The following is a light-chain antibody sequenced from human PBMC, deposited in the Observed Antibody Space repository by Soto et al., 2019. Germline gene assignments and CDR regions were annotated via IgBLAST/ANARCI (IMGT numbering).Light chain of an antibody. J-gene: IGKJ5*01. V-gene: IGKV3-15*01. CDR2: DGS. Sequence: EIVMTQSPATLSVSPGERATLSCMASQRVRSNLSWYQHKPGQAPRLLIYDGSTRALGIPARFSGSESGTEFTLTISSLQSEDSAVYFCQQYDDWPITFGQGTRLEI. CDR1: QRVRSN. CDR3: QQYDDWPIT.